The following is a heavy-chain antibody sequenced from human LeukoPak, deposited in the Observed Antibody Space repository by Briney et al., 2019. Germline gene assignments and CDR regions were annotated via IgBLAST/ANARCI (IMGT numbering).Heavy chain of an antibody. V-gene: IGHV4-39*07. CDR1: GGSISSSSYY. D-gene: IGHD3-22*01. J-gene: IGHJ4*02. Sequence: PSETLSLTCTVSGGSISSSSYYWGWIRQPPGKGLEWIGSIYYSGSTYYNPSLKSRVTISVDTSKNQFSLKLSSVTAADTAVYYCARARNYYDSSGYSYGFDYWGQGTLVTVSS. CDR2: IYYSGST. CDR3: ARARNYYDSSGYSYGFDY.